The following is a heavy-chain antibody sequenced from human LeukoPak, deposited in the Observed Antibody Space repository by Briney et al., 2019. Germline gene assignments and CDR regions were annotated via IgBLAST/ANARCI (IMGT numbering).Heavy chain of an antibody. CDR1: GLTVTNAW. CDR3: TTGIRGD. Sequence: GGSLRLSCSAPGLTVTNAWMNWVRQAPGEGLDWVGRIASKTDGGATDYAAPVKGRFTIPRDDSKNTLNLQMNSLKTEDTAVYYCTTGIRGDWGQGTLVTVSS. CDR2: IASKTDGGAT. V-gene: IGHV3-15*07. J-gene: IGHJ4*02. D-gene: IGHD3-10*01.